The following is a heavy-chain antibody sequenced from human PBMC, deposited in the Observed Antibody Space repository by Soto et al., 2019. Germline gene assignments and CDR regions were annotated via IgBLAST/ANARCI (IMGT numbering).Heavy chain of an antibody. V-gene: IGHV3-74*01. CDR1: GFTFSAYW. J-gene: IGHJ4*02. CDR2: ISDDGSTA. Sequence: GSLRLSCAVSGFTFSAYWMHWVRQVPGKGLTWVSRISDDGSTATYADSVKGRFVISRDNAKNSLYLEMNTLRADDSGLYYCARGPRVSSTGTGAHWGRGTLVTVSS. D-gene: IGHD1-1*01. CDR3: ARGPRVSSTGTGAH.